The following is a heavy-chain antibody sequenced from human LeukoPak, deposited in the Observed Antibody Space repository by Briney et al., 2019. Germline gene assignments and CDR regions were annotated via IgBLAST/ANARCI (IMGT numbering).Heavy chain of an antibody. J-gene: IGHJ4*02. V-gene: IGHV1-2*02. D-gene: IGHD6-6*01. CDR3: ARSYSTSSGIFYY. CDR1: GYTFTGYY. CDR2: INTNNGGT. Sequence: ASVKVSCKASGYTFTGYYIQWVRQAPGQGFEWMGWINTNNGGTTYAQKFQGRVSMTRDTSISTAYMELSGLRSDDTAVYYCARSYSTSSGIFYYWGQGTLLTVSS.